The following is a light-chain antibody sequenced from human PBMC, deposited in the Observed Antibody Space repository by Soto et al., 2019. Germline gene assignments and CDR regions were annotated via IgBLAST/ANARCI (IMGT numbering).Light chain of an antibody. CDR1: SSNIGNNY. J-gene: IGLJ2*01. Sequence: QSVLTQSPSVSAAPGQKVTISCSGRSSNIGNNYVSWYQQLPGTAPKLLIKDNDKRPSEIPDRFSGSKSGTSATLGITGLQTGDEADYYCGRWDSSLSAVVFGVGTKLPVL. CDR2: DND. V-gene: IGLV1-51*01. CDR3: GRWDSSLSAVV.